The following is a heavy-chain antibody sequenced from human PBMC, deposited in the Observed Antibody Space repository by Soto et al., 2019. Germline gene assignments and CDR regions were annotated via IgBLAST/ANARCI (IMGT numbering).Heavy chain of an antibody. J-gene: IGHJ4*02. CDR2: ISGSGGST. V-gene: IGHV3-23*01. D-gene: IGHD3-3*01. CDR1: GFTFSSYA. CDR3: AKDWTKSGRLLENKFDY. Sequence: EVQLLESGGGLVQPGGSLRLSCAASGFTFSSYAMSWFRQAPGKGLEWVSAISGSGGSTYYADSVKGRFTISRDNSKNTLYLQMNSLRAEDTAVYYCAKDWTKSGRLLENKFDYWGQGTLVTVSS.